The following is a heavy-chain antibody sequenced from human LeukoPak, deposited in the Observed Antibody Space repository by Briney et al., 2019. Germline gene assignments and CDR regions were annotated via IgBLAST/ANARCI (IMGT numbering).Heavy chain of an antibody. CDR2: IGGNGDTS. J-gene: IGHJ4*02. Sequence: GGSLRLSCVASGFTLYNYAMHGVRQAPGKGVEYVSAIGGNGDTSYYADSVKGRFTISRDNSKNTVYLQLGSLRTEDMAVYYCATRHEYSYPYWGQGTLVTVSS. V-gene: IGHV3-64*02. CDR1: GFTLYNYA. D-gene: IGHD5-18*01. CDR3: ATRHEYSYPY.